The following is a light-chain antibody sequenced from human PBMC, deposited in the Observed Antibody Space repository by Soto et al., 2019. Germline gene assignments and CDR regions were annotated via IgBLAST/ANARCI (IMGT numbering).Light chain of an antibody. CDR2: DAS. CDR1: QSVGEY. Sequence: ESVKTQSLATMSLSPGERATISCRSSQSVGEYLVWYQQKPGQAPRLLIYDASNRATGIPARFSGSGSGTDFTLTISSLEPEDVAVYYCQQRGNRPPWTFGHGTKVDI. CDR3: QQRGNRPPWT. V-gene: IGKV3-11*01. J-gene: IGKJ1*01.